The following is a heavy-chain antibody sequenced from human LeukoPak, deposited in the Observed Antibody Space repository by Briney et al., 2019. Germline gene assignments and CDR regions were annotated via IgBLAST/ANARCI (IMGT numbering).Heavy chain of an antibody. CDR2: VYTSGST. D-gene: IGHD4-11*01. CDR1: GGSISYYY. V-gene: IGHV4-4*07. J-gene: IGHJ3*02. CDR3: ARGLQGDDAFDI. Sequence: SETLSLTCTVSGGSISYYYWNWIRQPAGKGLEWIGRVYTSGSTIYSPSLRSRVTISLDTSKNRFSLKLTSVIAADTAVYYCARGLQGDDAFDIWGQGTMVTVSS.